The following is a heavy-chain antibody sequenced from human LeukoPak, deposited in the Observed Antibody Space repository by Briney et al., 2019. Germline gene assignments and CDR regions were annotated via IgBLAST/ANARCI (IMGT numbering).Heavy chain of an antibody. J-gene: IGHJ4*02. V-gene: IGHV6-1*01. Sequence: SQTLSLTCAISGDSVSSKSAAWNWIRQSPSGGLEWVGRTYYRPKWSNGYAASVKSRITVNPDTSKNQFSLQLSSVTPEDTAVYYCARSRGATFDYWGQGTLVTVSS. CDR1: GDSVSSKSAA. D-gene: IGHD4/OR15-4a*01. CDR2: TYYRPKWSN. CDR3: ARSRGATFDY.